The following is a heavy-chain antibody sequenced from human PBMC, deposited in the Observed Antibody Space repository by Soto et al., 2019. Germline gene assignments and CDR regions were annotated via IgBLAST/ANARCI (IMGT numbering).Heavy chain of an antibody. CDR3: AKDIFGGRYNWNYCDY. D-gene: IGHD1-20*01. V-gene: IGHV3-9*01. Sequence: SLRLSCAASGFTFDDYAMHWVRQAPGKGLEWVSGISWNSGSIGYADSVKGRFTISRDNAKNSLYLQMNSLRAEDTALYYCAKDIFGGRYNWNYCDYWGQGTLVTVSS. CDR2: ISWNSGSI. CDR1: GFTFDDYA. J-gene: IGHJ4*02.